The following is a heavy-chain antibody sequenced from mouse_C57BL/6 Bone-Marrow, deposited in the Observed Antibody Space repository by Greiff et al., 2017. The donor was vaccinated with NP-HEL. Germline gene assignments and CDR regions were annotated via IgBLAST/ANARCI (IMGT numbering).Heavy chain of an antibody. CDR3: TRGRDYYGSSSWFAY. V-gene: IGHV5-9-1*02. CDR1: GFTFSSYA. D-gene: IGHD1-1*01. J-gene: IGHJ3*01. Sequence: EVQVVESGEGLVKPGGSLKLSCAASGFTFSSYAMSWVRQTPEKRLEWVAYISSGGDYIYYADTVKGRFTISRDNARNTLYLQMSSLKSEDTAMYYCTRGRDYYGSSSWFAYWGQGTLVTVSA. CDR2: ISSGGDYI.